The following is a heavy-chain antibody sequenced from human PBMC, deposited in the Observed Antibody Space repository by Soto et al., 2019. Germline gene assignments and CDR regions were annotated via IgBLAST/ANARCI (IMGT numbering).Heavy chain of an antibody. J-gene: IGHJ4*02. Sequence: SETLSLTCSVSGGSITTYYWSWIRQFPGKGLEWIGYISYSGSTNYNPSLKSRVTISRDTSKNQFSLELSSVTAADTAVYYCARLGGHGYFFDYWGQGTLVTVSS. V-gene: IGHV4-59*08. D-gene: IGHD3-10*01. CDR2: ISYSGST. CDR3: ARLGGHGYFFDY. CDR1: GGSITTYY.